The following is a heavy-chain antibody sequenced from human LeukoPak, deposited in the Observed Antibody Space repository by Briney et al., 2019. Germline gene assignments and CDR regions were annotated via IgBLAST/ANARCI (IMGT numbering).Heavy chain of an antibody. Sequence: SETLSLTCSVSGGSISSSYWSWIRQPPGKGLEWSGYIYYSGSTNYNPSLKSRVTMSVDTSKNQFSLRLTSVTAADTAVYYCARAAQSITSAVSWFDPWGQGTLVTVSS. V-gene: IGHV4-59*01. CDR2: IYYSGST. J-gene: IGHJ5*02. CDR1: GGSISSSY. D-gene: IGHD1-14*01. CDR3: ARAAQSITSAVSWFDP.